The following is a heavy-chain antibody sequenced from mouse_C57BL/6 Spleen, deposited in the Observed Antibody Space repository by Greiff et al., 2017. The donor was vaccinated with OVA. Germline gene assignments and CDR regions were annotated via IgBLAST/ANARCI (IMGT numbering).Heavy chain of an antibody. Sequence: DVMLVESGEGLVKPGGSLKLSCAASGFTFSSYAMSWVRQTPEQGLEWVAYISSGGGYIYYADTVKGRFTISRDNARNTQYLQMSSLKSEDTAMDYCTRVGSTYYFDDWGQGTTLTVSS. CDR1: GFTFSSYA. CDR2: ISSGGGYI. D-gene: IGHD5-1*01. J-gene: IGHJ2*01. V-gene: IGHV5-9-1*02. CDR3: TRVGSTYYFDD.